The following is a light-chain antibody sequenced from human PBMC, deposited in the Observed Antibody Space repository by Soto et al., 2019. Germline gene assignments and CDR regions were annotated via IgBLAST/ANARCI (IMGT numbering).Light chain of an antibody. V-gene: IGKV3-15*01. CDR3: QQYDNGRT. Sequence: EIVMTQSPATLSVSPGGRATLSCRASQSISFNLAWYQQRPGQAPRFLIYGASLRATCIPARFSGSGSGTESPLTISTLQSGDFAVYYCQQYDNGRTFGQGTKVEVK. J-gene: IGKJ1*01. CDR1: QSISFN. CDR2: GAS.